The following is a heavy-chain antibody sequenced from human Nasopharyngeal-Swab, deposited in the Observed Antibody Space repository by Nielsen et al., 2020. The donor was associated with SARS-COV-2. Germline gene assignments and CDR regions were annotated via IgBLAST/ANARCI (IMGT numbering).Heavy chain of an antibody. V-gene: IGHV3-30*18. J-gene: IGHJ4*02. CDR1: GFTFSSSG. CDR3: AKEEMGSQRFLWGYSSGGFGY. D-gene: IGHD6-19*01. Sequence: GGSLRLSCAASGFTFSSSGMDWVRQAPGKGLEWVAVISYDGSNEYYGDSVKGRFTISRDNSKNTLYLQMNSLRAEDTAVYYCAKEEMGSQRFLWGYSSGGFGYWGQGTLVTVSS. CDR2: ISYDGSNE.